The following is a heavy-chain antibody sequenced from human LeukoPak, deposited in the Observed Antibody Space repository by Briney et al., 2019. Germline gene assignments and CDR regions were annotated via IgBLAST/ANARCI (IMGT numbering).Heavy chain of an antibody. Sequence: EASVKVSCKASGYTFTGYYMHWVRQAPGQGLEWMGWINPNSGGTNYAQKFQGRVTMTRDTSISTAYMELSRLRSDDTAVYYCARVTYNNWNLNQPFVAFDYWGQGTLVTVSS. CDR3: ARVTYNNWNLNQPFVAFDY. J-gene: IGHJ4*02. V-gene: IGHV1-2*02. CDR2: INPNSGGT. CDR1: GYTFTGYY. D-gene: IGHD1-1*01.